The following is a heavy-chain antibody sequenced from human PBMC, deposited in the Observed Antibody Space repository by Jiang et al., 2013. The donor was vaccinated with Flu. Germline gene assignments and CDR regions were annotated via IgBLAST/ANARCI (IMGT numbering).Heavy chain of an antibody. V-gene: IGHV2-5*02. CDR2: IYWDDDK. D-gene: IGHD5-12*01. CDR1: GFSLSTTGVG. CDR3: AHRRGFSGYDSYYFDY. Sequence: PTQTLTLTCTFSGFSLSTTGVGVGWIRQPPGKALEWLALIYWDDDKRYSPSLKSRLTITKDTSKNQVVLTMTNMDPVDTATYYCAHRRGFSGYDSYYFDYWGQGTLVTVSS. J-gene: IGHJ4*02.